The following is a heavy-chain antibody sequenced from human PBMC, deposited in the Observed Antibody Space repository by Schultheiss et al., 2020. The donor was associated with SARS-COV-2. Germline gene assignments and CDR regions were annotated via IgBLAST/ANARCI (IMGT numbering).Heavy chain of an antibody. CDR1: GFAFISYE. J-gene: IGHJ4*02. D-gene: IGHD3-22*01. V-gene: IGHV3-48*03. CDR3: ARTSDTSGYYYDGDNFSFDY. Sequence: GGSLRLSCVASGFAFISYEMNWVRQAPGQGLEWLSYISSGASTRHYADSVKGRFTISRDNARNSLYLEMNSLRAEDTAVYYCARTSDTSGYYYDGDNFSFDYWGQGTLVTVSS. CDR2: ISSGASTR.